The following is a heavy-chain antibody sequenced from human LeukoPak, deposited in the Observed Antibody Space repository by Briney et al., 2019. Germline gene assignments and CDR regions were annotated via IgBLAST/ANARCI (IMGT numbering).Heavy chain of an antibody. CDR3: AREDGFGEFY. Sequence: SETLSLTCAVYGGSFSGYYWSWIRQPPGKGLEWIGEINHSGSTNYNPSLKSRVTMSVDTSKNQFSLKLSSVTAADTAVYYCAREDGFGEFYWGQGTLVTVSS. CDR2: INHSGST. D-gene: IGHD3-10*01. J-gene: IGHJ4*02. V-gene: IGHV4-34*01. CDR1: GGSFSGYY.